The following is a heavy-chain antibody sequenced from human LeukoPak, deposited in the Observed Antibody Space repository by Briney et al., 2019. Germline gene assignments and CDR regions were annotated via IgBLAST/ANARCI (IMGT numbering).Heavy chain of an antibody. D-gene: IGHD3-10*01. CDR3: AREDGSGSYPGYYYGMDV. Sequence: PGGSLRLSCAASGFTFSSYGMHWVRQAPGKGLEWVAVISYDGSNKYYADSVKGRFTISRDNSKNTLYLQMGSLRAEDMAVYYCAREDGSGSYPGYYYGMDVWGQGTTVTVSS. J-gene: IGHJ6*02. V-gene: IGHV3-30*03. CDR1: GFTFSSYG. CDR2: ISYDGSNK.